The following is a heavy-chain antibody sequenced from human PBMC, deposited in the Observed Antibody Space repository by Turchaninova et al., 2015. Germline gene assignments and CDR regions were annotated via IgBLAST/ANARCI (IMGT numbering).Heavy chain of an antibody. CDR2: INCNTGGT. D-gene: IGHD1-26*01. CDR3: ARDRTMGAPHFDY. Sequence: QVQLVQSGVEVKKPGASVKVSCQASGYTFTSYGISLMRQAPGKGLEWMGWINCNTGGTNDAKDFQDRVTMTTDTSTGTAYMELRGLRSDDTAAYYCARDRTMGAPHFDYWGQGTLVTVSS. J-gene: IGHJ4*01. CDR1: GYTFTSYG. V-gene: IGHV1-18*04.